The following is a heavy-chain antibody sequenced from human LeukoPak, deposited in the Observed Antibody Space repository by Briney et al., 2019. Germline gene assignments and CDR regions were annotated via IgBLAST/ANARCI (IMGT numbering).Heavy chain of an antibody. V-gene: IGHV4-34*01. CDR2: INHSGST. CDR1: GGSFSGYY. CDR3: ARAVGATSGFDP. Sequence: LETLSLPCAVYGGSFSGYYWSWIRQPPGKGLEWIGEINHSGSTKYNPSLKSRVTISVDTYKNQFSLKLGSVTAADTAVYYCARAVGATSGFDPWGQGTLVTVSS. D-gene: IGHD1-26*01. J-gene: IGHJ5*02.